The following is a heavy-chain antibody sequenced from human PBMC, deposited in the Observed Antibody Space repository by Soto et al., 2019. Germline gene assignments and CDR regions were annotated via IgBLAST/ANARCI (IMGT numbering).Heavy chain of an antibody. CDR2: IYPGDSAA. CDR1: GYIFTGYW. Sequence: GESLKISCKGSGYIFTGYWIGWVRQMPGKGLEWMGIIYPGDSAARYSPSFQGQVTISADKSISTAYLQWSSLKASDTAMYYCARLWYDTNGGAGPLDYWGQGTLVTVSS. CDR3: ARLWYDTNGGAGPLDY. J-gene: IGHJ4*02. D-gene: IGHD2-8*01. V-gene: IGHV5-51*01.